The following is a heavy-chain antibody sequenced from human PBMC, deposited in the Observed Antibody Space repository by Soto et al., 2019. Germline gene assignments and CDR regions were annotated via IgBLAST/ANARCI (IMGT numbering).Heavy chain of an antibody. J-gene: IGHJ4*02. D-gene: IGHD6-19*01. Sequence: SVKASSKASGGTFSSYTISWVRQAPGQGLEWMGRIIPILGIANYAQKFQGRVTITADKSTSTAYMELSSLRSEDTAVYYCARHSSGPPDYWGQGTLVTVSS. V-gene: IGHV1-69*02. CDR2: IIPILGIA. CDR3: ARHSSGPPDY. CDR1: GGTFSSYT.